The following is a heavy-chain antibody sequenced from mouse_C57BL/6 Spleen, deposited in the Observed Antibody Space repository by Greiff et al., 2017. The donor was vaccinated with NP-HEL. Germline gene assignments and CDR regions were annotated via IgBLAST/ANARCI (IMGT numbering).Heavy chain of an antibody. CDR2: IWWDDDK. Sequence: QVTLKVSGPGILQPSQTLSLTCSFSGFSLSTFGMGVGWIRPPSGKGLEWLAHIWWDDDKYYNPALKSRLTISKDTSKTQVFLKIANVDTADTATYYCARIGYSNFYYYAMDYWGQGTSVTVSS. D-gene: IGHD2-5*01. J-gene: IGHJ4*01. CDR3: ARIGYSNFYYYAMDY. V-gene: IGHV8-8*01. CDR1: GFSLSTFGMG.